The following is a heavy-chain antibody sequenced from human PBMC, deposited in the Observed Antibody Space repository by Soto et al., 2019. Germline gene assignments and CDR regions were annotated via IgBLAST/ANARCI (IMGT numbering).Heavy chain of an antibody. Sequence: SETLSLTCAVYGGSFSGYNWSWIRQPPGKGLEWIGEIKHSGSTNYNPSLKSRVTISVDTSKNQFSLKLSSVTAADTAVYYCARGRIMITFGGVIVLYGMDVWGQGTTVTVSS. V-gene: IGHV4-34*01. CDR2: IKHSGST. J-gene: IGHJ6*02. CDR1: GGSFSGYN. D-gene: IGHD3-16*02. CDR3: ARGRIMITFGGVIVLYGMDV.